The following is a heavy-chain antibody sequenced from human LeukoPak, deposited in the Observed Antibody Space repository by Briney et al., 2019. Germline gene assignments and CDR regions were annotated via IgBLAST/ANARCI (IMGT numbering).Heavy chain of an antibody. Sequence: GGSLRLSCAASGFTFSSYGMHWVRQAPGKGLEWVAVIWYDGSNKYYADSVKGRFTISRDNSKNTLYLQMNSLRAEETAVYYCARGQNVYYYYYGMDVWGQGTTVTVSS. CDR1: GFTFSSYG. J-gene: IGHJ6*02. D-gene: IGHD1-1*01. CDR3: ARGQNVYYYYYGMDV. CDR2: IWYDGSNK. V-gene: IGHV3-33*01.